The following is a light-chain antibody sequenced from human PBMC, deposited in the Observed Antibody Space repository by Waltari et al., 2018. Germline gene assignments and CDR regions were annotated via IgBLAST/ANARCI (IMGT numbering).Light chain of an antibody. Sequence: DIQMTQSPSTLSASVGDRVTVTCRASQSISSGLAWYQQKPGKATKLLIFDASTLESGVPSRFSGSGSGTEFTLTISSLQPDDFAIYYCQQYHGYSTFGQGTKVEIK. CDR3: QQYHGYST. J-gene: IGKJ1*01. CDR2: DAS. CDR1: QSISSG. V-gene: IGKV1-5*01.